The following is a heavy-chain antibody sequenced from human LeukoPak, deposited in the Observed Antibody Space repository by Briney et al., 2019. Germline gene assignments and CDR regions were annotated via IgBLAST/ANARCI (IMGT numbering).Heavy chain of an antibody. Sequence: GGSLRLSCAASGFTVSSNYMSWVRQAPGKGLEWVSAISGGGGSTHYADPVKGRFTISRDNSKNTLYLQMNSMRAEDTAVYYCAKDPSYYDSSGFYYGNWYFDLWGRGTLVTVSS. CDR1: GFTVSSNY. CDR3: AKDPSYYDSSGFYYGNWYFDL. CDR2: ISGGGGST. D-gene: IGHD3-22*01. J-gene: IGHJ2*01. V-gene: IGHV3-23*01.